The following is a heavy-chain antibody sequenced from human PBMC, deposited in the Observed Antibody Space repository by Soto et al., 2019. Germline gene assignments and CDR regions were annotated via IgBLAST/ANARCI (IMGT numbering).Heavy chain of an antibody. CDR3: TKCGLVTMVRGAQYPFNGMDV. CDR2: ISGSGGST. D-gene: IGHD3-10*01. Sequence: LRLSCAASGFTFSNYAMSWVRQAPGKGLEWVSAISGSGGSTYYADSVKGRFTISRDNSKNTLYLQMNSLRAEDTAVYYCTKCGLVTMVRGAQYPFNGMDVWGQGTTVTVSS. CDR1: GFTFSNYA. V-gene: IGHV3-23*01. J-gene: IGHJ6*02.